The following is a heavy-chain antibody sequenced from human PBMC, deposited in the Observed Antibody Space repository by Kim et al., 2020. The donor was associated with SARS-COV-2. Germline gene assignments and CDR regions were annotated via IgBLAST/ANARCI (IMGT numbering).Heavy chain of an antibody. Sequence: YYADAVKGRFTISRDNAKNSLYLQMNSLRAEDTAVYYCATHYCSGGSCQAWGQGTLVTVSS. CDR3: ATHYCSGGSCQA. V-gene: IGHV3-21*01. J-gene: IGHJ5*02. D-gene: IGHD2-15*01.